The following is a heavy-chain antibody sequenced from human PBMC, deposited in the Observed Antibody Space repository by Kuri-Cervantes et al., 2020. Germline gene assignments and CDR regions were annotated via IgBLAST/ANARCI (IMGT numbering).Heavy chain of an antibody. D-gene: IGHD6-13*01. Sequence: SQTLSLTCAVYGGSLIDYYWTWIRQPPGKGLEWIGEINHSGSTNYKTSLKSRVTMSIDTSKNQFSLKLSSVTAADTAVYYCASRKRIAAAGLNDAFDIWGQGTMVTVSS. CDR3: ASRKRIAAAGLNDAFDI. CDR2: INHSGST. CDR1: GGSLIDYY. J-gene: IGHJ3*02. V-gene: IGHV4-34*01.